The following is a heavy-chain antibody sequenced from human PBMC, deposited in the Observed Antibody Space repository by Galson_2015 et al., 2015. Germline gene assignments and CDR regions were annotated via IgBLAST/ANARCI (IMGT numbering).Heavy chain of an antibody. V-gene: IGHV2-70*01. CDR2: IDWDDDK. D-gene: IGHD2-15*01. CDR1: VFSLSTSGMC. CDR3: ARIRSNTKNLGYCSGGSCLQPYGMDV. Sequence: PALVKPTQTLTLTCTFSVFSLSTSGMCVSWIRQPPGKALEWLALIDWDDDKYYSTSLKTRLTISKDTSKNQVVLTMTNMDPVDTATYYCARIRSNTKNLGYCSGGSCLQPYGMDVWGQGTTVTVSS. J-gene: IGHJ6*02.